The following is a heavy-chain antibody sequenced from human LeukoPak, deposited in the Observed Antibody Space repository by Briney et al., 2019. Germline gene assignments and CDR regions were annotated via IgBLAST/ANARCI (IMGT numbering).Heavy chain of an antibody. CDR1: GFTVSSNY. CDR3: ASRASRNYDATYYFDY. J-gene: IGHJ4*02. D-gene: IGHD3-22*01. Sequence: GGSLRLSCAASGFTVSSNYMSWVRQAPGKGLEWVSANDSGGSTYYADSVKGRFTISRDNFKNTLYLQMNSLRAEDTAVYYCASRASRNYDATYYFDYWGQGTLVTVSS. CDR2: NDSGGST. V-gene: IGHV3-53*01.